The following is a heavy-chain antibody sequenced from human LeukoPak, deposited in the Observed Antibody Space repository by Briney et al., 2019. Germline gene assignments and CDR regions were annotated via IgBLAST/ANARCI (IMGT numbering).Heavy chain of an antibody. CDR3: ARDGPSSYYYDSSGYYRGESLRALDY. Sequence: GGSLRLSCAASGFTFSSYWMSWVRQAPGKGLEWVANIKQDGSEKYYVDSVKGRFTISRDNAKNSLYLQMNSLRSEDTAVYYCARDGPSSYYYDSSGYYRGESLRALDYWGQGTLVTVSS. V-gene: IGHV3-7*03. J-gene: IGHJ4*02. CDR1: GFTFSSYW. CDR2: IKQDGSEK. D-gene: IGHD3-22*01.